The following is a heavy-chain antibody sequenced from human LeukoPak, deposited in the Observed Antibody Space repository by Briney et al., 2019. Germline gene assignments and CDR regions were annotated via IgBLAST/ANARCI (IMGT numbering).Heavy chain of an antibody. CDR3: ARDSGTTGEVKFDP. J-gene: IGHJ5*02. CDR1: GGSISSYY. V-gene: IGHV4-4*07. Sequence: SETLSLTCTVSGGSISSYYWSWIRQPAGTALEWIWHIYTSGTITYNPSLKSRVTMSVDTSKNQFSLKLSSVTAADTAVYYCARDSGTTGEVKFDPWGQGTLVTVSS. D-gene: IGHD3-10*01. CDR2: IYTSGTI.